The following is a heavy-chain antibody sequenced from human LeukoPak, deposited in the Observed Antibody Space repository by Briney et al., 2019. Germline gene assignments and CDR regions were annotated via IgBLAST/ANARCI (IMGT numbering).Heavy chain of an antibody. J-gene: IGHJ4*02. CDR3: AKSYSYGGNEETYFDY. V-gene: IGHV3-23*01. D-gene: IGHD4-23*01. CDR2: ISGSGGST. Sequence: ETLSLTCTVSGGSISSGGYYWSWIRQAPGKGLEWVSAISGSGGSTYYADSVKGRFTISRDNSKNTLYLQMNSLRAEDTAVYYCAKSYSYGGNEETYFDYWGQGTLVTVSS. CDR1: GGSISSGGYY.